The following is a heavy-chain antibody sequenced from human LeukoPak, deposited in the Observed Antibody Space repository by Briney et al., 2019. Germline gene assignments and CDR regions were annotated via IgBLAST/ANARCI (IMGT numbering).Heavy chain of an antibody. CDR3: ATDLGGGSWYGYYFDY. CDR2: ISYDGSNK. J-gene: IGHJ4*02. Sequence: GGSLRLSCAAPGFTFSSYGMHWVRQAPGKGLEWVAVISYDGSNKYYADSVKGRFTISRDNSKNTLYLQMNSLRAEDTAVYYCATDLGGGSWYGYYFDYWGQGTLVTVSS. D-gene: IGHD2-15*01. V-gene: IGHV3-30*03. CDR1: GFTFSSYG.